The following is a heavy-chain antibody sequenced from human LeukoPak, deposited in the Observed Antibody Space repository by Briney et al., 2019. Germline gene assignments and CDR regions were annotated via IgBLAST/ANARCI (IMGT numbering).Heavy chain of an antibody. Sequence: GASVKVSCKASGCDFSSFDVNWVRQAPGQGLEWMGWVNPSSGNSGYAQKFQGRVTITRNTSISTAYMELSSLRSEDTAVYYCARGYSYGDYWGQGTLVTVSS. CDR2: VNPSSGNS. J-gene: IGHJ4*02. CDR1: GCDFSSFD. V-gene: IGHV1-8*01. CDR3: ARGYSYGDY. D-gene: IGHD5-18*01.